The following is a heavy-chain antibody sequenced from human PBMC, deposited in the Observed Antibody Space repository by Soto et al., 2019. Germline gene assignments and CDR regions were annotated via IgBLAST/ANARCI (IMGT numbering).Heavy chain of an antibody. D-gene: IGHD1-26*01. CDR3: ARHRHPRGTVGATSPLDP. CDR1: GFSVSSNY. V-gene: IGHV3-53*01. Sequence: GGSLRLSCAISGFSVSSNYLSWVRQAPGKGLEWVSVHYSGGSAYYADSVQGRFTISRDKSNNTLYLQMRRVRAEDTAVYFCARHRHPRGTVGATSPLDPWGQGTQVTVSS. CDR2: HYSGGSA. J-gene: IGHJ5*02.